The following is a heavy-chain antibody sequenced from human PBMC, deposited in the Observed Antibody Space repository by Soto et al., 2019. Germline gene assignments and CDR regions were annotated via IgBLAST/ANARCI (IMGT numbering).Heavy chain of an antibody. J-gene: IGHJ4*02. CDR3: ARGGSTYYYGSGRFYY. V-gene: IGHV4-34*01. D-gene: IGHD3-10*01. Sequence: SQTFSLTCAIYGGSFSGYYWSWIRQPPGKGLEWIGEINHSGSTNYNPSLKSRVTISVDTSKNQFSLKLSSVTAADTAVYYCARGGSTYYYGSGRFYYWGQGTLVTVSS. CDR1: GGSFSGYY. CDR2: INHSGST.